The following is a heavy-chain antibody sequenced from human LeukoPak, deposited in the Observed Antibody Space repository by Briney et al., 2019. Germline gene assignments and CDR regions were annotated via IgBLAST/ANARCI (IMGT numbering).Heavy chain of an antibody. Sequence: PGGSLRLSCAASGFTVSSNYMSWVRQAPGKGLEWVAVISYDGSNKYYADSVKGRFTISRDNSKNTLYLQMNSLRAEDTAVYYCARDRLEWLLSWSFDYWGQGTLVTVSS. D-gene: IGHD3-3*01. CDR3: ARDRLEWLLSWSFDY. CDR2: ISYDGSNK. CDR1: GFTVSSNY. J-gene: IGHJ4*02. V-gene: IGHV3-30-3*01.